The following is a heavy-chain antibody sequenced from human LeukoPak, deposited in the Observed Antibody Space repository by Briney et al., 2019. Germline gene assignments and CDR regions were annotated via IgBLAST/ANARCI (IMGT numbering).Heavy chain of an antibody. CDR2: ISSRSSST. D-gene: IGHD1-26*01. Sequence: GGSLRRACAASGFTFSSYAMSWVRQAPGKGLEWVSTISSRSSSTYYADSVKGRFTVSRDNSKNTLFLHMDSLRAEDTAVYYCARGGSYLSAFDIWGQGTMVTVSS. CDR3: ARGGSYLSAFDI. J-gene: IGHJ3*02. V-gene: IGHV3-23*01. CDR1: GFTFSSYA.